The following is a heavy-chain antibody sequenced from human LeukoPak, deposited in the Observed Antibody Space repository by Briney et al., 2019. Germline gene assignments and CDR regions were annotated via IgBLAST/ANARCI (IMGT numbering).Heavy chain of an antibody. CDR2: IRSDSSTK. CDR1: GFSISNYG. J-gene: IGHJ4*02. CDR3: AKQYDFWSGPDY. Sequence: PGGSLRLSCAGSGFSISNYGMNWVRQAPGKGLEWLSYIRSDSSTKYYADSVEGRFTISRGNSKNTLYLQMNSLRVEDTAVYYCAKQYDFWSGPDYWGQGTLVTVSS. V-gene: IGHV3-48*01. D-gene: IGHD3-3*01.